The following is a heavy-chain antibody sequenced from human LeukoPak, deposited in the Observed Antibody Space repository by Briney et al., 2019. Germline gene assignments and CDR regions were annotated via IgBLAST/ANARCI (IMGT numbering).Heavy chain of an antibody. D-gene: IGHD1-26*01. CDR3: ARRSIVGATAPYNWFDP. J-gene: IGHJ5*02. Sequence: SETLSLTCAVYGGSFSGYYWSWIRQPPGKGLEWIGEINHSGSTNYNPSLKSRVTISVDTSKNQFSLKLSSVTAADTAVYYCARRSIVGATAPYNWFDPWGQGTLVTVSS. CDR1: GGSFSGYY. CDR2: INHSGST. V-gene: IGHV4-34*01.